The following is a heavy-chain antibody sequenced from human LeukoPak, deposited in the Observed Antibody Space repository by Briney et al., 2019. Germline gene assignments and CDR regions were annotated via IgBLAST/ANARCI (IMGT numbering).Heavy chain of an antibody. CDR2: IYYSGST. J-gene: IGHJ4*02. V-gene: IGHV4-31*03. CDR3: ARAPKGTKNYFDY. Sequence: PSETLSLTCTVSGGSISSGGYSWSWIRQHPGQGLEWIGYIYYSGSTYYNPSLKSRVTISVDTSKNQFSLKLSSVTAADTAVYYCARAPKGTKNYFDYWGQGTLVTVSS. D-gene: IGHD3-10*01. CDR1: GGSISSGGYS.